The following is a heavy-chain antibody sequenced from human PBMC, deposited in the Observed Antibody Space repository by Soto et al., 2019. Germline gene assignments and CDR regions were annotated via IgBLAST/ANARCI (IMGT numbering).Heavy chain of an antibody. CDR1: GFSFSNYA. Sequence: GGSLRHSCAASGFSFSNYAMSWVRQAPGKGLEWVSAISGRGGATYYADSVKGRFTISRDNSENTLFLHMNSLRVEDTAVYYCVKEPVGSSWWAWGQGALVTVSS. CDR3: VKEPVGSSWWA. D-gene: IGHD6-13*01. CDR2: ISGRGGAT. J-gene: IGHJ5*02. V-gene: IGHV3-23*01.